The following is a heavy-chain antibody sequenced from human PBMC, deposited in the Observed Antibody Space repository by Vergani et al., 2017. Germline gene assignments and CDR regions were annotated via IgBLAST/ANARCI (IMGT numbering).Heavy chain of an antibody. CDR2: ISASGNA. CDR3: ARRSGGYYSGGKVHPLRTAFDV. J-gene: IGHJ3*01. V-gene: IGHV4-61*02. Sequence: QVQLQASGPGRVKPSQTLSLTCTMSGGSISAGYYFWSWIRQPAGKGLEWLGHISASGNASHSPSLKTRVSMSVDTTKNQFSLTVTSVTAADKSIYFCARRSGGYYSGGKVHPLRTAFDVWGHGTVVTVSS. D-gene: IGHD2-15*01. CDR1: GGSISAGYYF.